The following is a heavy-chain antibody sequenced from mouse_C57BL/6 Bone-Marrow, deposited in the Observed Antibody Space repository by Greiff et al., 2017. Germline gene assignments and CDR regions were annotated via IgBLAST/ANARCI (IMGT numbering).Heavy chain of an antibody. CDR2: IAPETGGT. V-gene: IGHV1-15*01. D-gene: IGHD2-4*01. CDR1: GYTFTDYE. CDR3: TKEGYDYDEHHEY. J-gene: IGHJ2*01. Sequence: VQLQQSGPELVRPGASVTLSCKASGYTFTDYEMHWVKQTQVHGLEWIGAIAPETGGTAYNQKFKGKAILTADTSSSTAYMELRGLTSEDSAGYYCTKEGYDYDEHHEYWGEGTTLTVST.